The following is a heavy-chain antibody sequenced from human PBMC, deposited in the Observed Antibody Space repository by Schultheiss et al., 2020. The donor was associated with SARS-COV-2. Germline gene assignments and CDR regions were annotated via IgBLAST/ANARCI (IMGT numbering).Heavy chain of an antibody. CDR3: ARDHRTDTAMPVI. D-gene: IGHD5-18*01. J-gene: IGHJ4*02. CDR1: GFTFSSYG. Sequence: GGSLRLSCAASGFTFSSYGMHWVRQAPGKGLEWVAVIAYDGSNKYYADSVKGRFTISRDNSKNTLYLQMNSLRAEDTAVYYCARDHRTDTAMPVIWGQGTLVTVSS. CDR2: IAYDGSNK. V-gene: IGHV3-30*03.